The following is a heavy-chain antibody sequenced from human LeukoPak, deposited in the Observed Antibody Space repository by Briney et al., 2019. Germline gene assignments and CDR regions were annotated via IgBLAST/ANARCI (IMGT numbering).Heavy chain of an antibody. CDR3: AKDREGTTFDN. V-gene: IGHV3-30*18. CDR2: ISYDGSNK. D-gene: IGHD1-7*01. CDR1: GFTFTNYD. J-gene: IGHJ4*02. Sequence: PGGSLRLSCAPPGFTFTNYDMHSVRQAPGKGLEWVAVISYDGSNKYYADSVKGRFTISRDNSKNTVYLQMNSLRAEDTAVYYCAKDREGTTFDNWGQGTLVTVSS.